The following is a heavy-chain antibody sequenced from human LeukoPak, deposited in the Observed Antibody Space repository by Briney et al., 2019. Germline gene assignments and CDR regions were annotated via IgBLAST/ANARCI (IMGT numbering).Heavy chain of an antibody. Sequence: RASVKVSCKASGYTFTGYYMHWVRQAPGQGLEWMGWINPNSGGTNYAQKSQGRVTMTRDTSISTAYMELSRLRSDDTAVYYCARTGYCTNGVCPLDYWGQGTLVTVSS. CDR1: GYTFTGYY. V-gene: IGHV1-2*02. D-gene: IGHD2-8*01. J-gene: IGHJ4*02. CDR3: ARTGYCTNGVCPLDY. CDR2: INPNSGGT.